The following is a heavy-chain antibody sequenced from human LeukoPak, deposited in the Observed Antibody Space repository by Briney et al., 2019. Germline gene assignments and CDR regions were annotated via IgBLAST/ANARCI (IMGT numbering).Heavy chain of an antibody. CDR1: GYTFTSYD. Sequence: ASVRVSCKASGYTFTSYDINWVRQATGQGLEWMGWMNPNSGNTGYAQKFQGRVTMTRNTSISTAYMELSSLRSEDTAVYYCATRHYYYDSSGYEEFDPWGQGTLVTVSS. D-gene: IGHD3-22*01. CDR3: ATRHYYYDSSGYEEFDP. J-gene: IGHJ5*02. CDR2: MNPNSGNT. V-gene: IGHV1-8*01.